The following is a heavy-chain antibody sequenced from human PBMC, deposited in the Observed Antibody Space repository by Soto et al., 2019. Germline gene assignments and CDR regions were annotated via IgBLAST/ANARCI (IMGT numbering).Heavy chain of an antibody. D-gene: IGHD3-22*01. Sequence: PGGSLRLSCAASGFTFSSYGMHWVRQAPGKGLEWVAVIWYDGSSKYYADSVKGRFTISRDNSKNTLYLQMNSLRAEDTAVYYCAKDPGFLGKQVVVITYYYYGMDVWGQGTTVTVSS. CDR3: AKDPGFLGKQVVVITYYYYGMDV. J-gene: IGHJ6*02. CDR2: IWYDGSSK. CDR1: GFTFSSYG. V-gene: IGHV3-33*06.